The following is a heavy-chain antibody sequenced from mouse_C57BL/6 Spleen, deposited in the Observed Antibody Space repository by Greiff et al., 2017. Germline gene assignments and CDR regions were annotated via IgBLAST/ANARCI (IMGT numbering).Heavy chain of an antibody. CDR3: ARGEYSGSSSYWYFDV. Sequence: QVQLQQPGAELVRPGSSVKLSCKASGYTFTSYWMHWVKQRPIQGLEWIGNIDPSDSETHYNQKFKDKATLTVDKSSSTAYMQLSSLTSEDSAVYYCARGEYSGSSSYWYFDVWGTGTTVTVSS. CDR1: GYTFTSYW. J-gene: IGHJ1*03. D-gene: IGHD1-1*01. CDR2: IDPSDSET. V-gene: IGHV1-52*01.